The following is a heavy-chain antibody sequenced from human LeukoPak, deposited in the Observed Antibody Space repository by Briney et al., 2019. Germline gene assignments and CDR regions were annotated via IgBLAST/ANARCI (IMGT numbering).Heavy chain of an antibody. D-gene: IGHD6-19*01. CDR1: GFTFSSYA. J-gene: IGHJ4*02. CDR2: ISYDGSNK. Sequence: GGSLRLSCAASGFTFSSYAMHWVRQAPGKGLEWVAVISYDGSNKYYADSVKGRFTISRDNSKNTLYLQMNSLRAEDTAVYYCARDRSSGWGQGTLVTASS. V-gene: IGHV3-30-3*01. CDR3: ARDRSSG.